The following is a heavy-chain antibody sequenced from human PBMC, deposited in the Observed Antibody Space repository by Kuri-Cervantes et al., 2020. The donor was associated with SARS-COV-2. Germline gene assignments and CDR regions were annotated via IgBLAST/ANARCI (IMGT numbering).Heavy chain of an antibody. Sequence: GGSLRLCCKASGYTFTSYDINWVRQATGQGLEWMGWMNPNSGNTGYAQKFQGRVTMTRNTSISTAYMELSSLRSEDPAVYYCAREGVVPAAISPYWYFDLWGRGTLVTVSS. CDR1: GYTFTSYD. D-gene: IGHD2-2*02. J-gene: IGHJ2*01. V-gene: IGHV1-8*02. CDR3: AREGVVPAAISPYWYFDL. CDR2: MNPNSGNT.